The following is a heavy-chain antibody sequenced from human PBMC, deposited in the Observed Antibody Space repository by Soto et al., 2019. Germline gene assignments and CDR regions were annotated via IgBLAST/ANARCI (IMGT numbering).Heavy chain of an antibody. CDR1: GFTFTDYY. Sequence: ASVKVSCKASGFTFTDYYIHWVRQAPGQGLEWMGKITPSDGSTTYAQRFQGRVTVTRDTSKNQFSLRLSSVTAADTAVYYCARETDHGDRYNFYYAMDVWGQGTTVTVSS. J-gene: IGHJ6*02. D-gene: IGHD4-17*01. V-gene: IGHV1-46*01. CDR3: ARETDHGDRYNFYYAMDV. CDR2: ITPSDGST.